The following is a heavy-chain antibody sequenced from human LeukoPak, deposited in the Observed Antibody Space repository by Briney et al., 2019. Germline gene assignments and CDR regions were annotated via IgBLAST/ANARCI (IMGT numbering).Heavy chain of an antibody. J-gene: IGHJ4*02. D-gene: IGHD4-17*01. Sequence: ASVRVSCKASGYTFTNYYIHWVRQAPGHGLEWMGWINPNRGDTNYAQKFQGRVTMTRDTSISTAFTELTRLTSDDTAVYYCTRDLLGFATTPLSDWGQGTLVTVSS. CDR3: TRDLLGFATTPLSD. V-gene: IGHV1-2*02. CDR1: GYTFTNYY. CDR2: INPNRGDT.